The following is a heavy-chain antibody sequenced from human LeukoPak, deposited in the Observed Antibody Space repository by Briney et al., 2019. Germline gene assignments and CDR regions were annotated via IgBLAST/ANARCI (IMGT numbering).Heavy chain of an antibody. CDR2: ISGYNGNT. CDR1: GYTFTSYH. D-gene: IGHD3-22*01. J-gene: IGHJ4*02. V-gene: IGHV1-18*01. CDR3: AREVPNYYDSSGYPMDY. Sequence: ASVKVSCKASGYTFTSYHITWVRQAPGQGLEWVGWISGYNGNTNYAQKFQGRVSMTTDTSTSTAYMELRSLRSEDTAVYYCAREVPNYYDSSGYPMDYWGQGTLVTVSS.